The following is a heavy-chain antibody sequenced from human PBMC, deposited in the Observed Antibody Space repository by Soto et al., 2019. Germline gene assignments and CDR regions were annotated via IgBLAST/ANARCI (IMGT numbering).Heavy chain of an antibody. V-gene: IGHV3-23*01. CDR3: VLRAGDY. J-gene: IGHJ4*02. CDR2: IGAGDDTT. D-gene: IGHD3-9*01. Sequence: EVQLMESGGGVARPGGSLRLSCATSGFMFSSNSMNWVRQVPGKRLEWVSRIGAGDDTTYYTDSVEGRFTISRDDSKGTLYLQMNSLKVEDTAIYFCVLRAGDYWGQGTLVTVSS. CDR1: GFMFSSNS.